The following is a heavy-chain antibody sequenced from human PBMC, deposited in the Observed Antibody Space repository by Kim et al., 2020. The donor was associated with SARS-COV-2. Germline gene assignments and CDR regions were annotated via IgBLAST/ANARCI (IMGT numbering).Heavy chain of an antibody. J-gene: IGHJ6*02. CDR3: ARLSSGTAYGMDV. V-gene: IGHV4-39*01. Sequence: TPSPRSRVTLSVDTSNDQFSLKLSSVTAADTAVYYCARLSSGTAYGMDVWGQGTTVTVSS. D-gene: IGHD1-1*01.